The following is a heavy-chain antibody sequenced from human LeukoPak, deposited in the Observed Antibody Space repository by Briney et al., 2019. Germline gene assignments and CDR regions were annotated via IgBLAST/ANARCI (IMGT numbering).Heavy chain of an antibody. V-gene: IGHV3-74*01. CDR2: INSDGSST. Sequence: TGGSLRLSCAASGFTFSSYWMHWVRQAPGKGLVWVSRINSDGSSTSYADSVKGRFTISRDNAKNTLYLQMNSLRAEDTAVYYCARVFSARPYHFDYWGQGTLVTVSS. J-gene: IGHJ4*02. CDR1: GFTFSSYW. CDR3: ARVFSARPYHFDY. D-gene: IGHD2-2*01.